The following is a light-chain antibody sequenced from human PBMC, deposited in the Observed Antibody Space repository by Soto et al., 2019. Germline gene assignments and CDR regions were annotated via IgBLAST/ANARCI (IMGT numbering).Light chain of an antibody. J-gene: IGLJ2*01. CDR1: SSDVGGYKY. CDR3: SSYTSSSTVV. Sequence: QSALTQPASVSGSPGQSITISCTGTSSDVGGYKYVSWYQQHPGKAPKLMIYDVSNRPSGVSNRFSGSKSGNTASLTISGLHAEDEDDYYCSSYTSSSTVVFGGGTTLTVL. CDR2: DVS. V-gene: IGLV2-14*01.